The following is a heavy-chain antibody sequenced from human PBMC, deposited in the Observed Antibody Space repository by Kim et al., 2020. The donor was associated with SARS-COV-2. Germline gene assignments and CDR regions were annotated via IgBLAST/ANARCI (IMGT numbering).Heavy chain of an antibody. CDR1: GFRFADFV. D-gene: IGHD1-1*01. V-gene: IGHV3-43*02. CDR2: ITGDGYTT. CDR3: SRQRERVAATLDS. Sequence: GGSLRLSCTASGFRFADFVMHWVRQVPGKGLEWSSLITGDGYTTDYADSLEGRFTISRDNTKNSLYLQMTSLRSEDSALYYCSRQRERVAATLDSWGPGTLVTVSS. J-gene: IGHJ4*02.